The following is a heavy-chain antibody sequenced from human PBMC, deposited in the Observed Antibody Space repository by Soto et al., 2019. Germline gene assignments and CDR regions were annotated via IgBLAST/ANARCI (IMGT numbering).Heavy chain of an antibody. CDR1: GFTFSSYA. D-gene: IGHD3-16*02. V-gene: IGHV3-30-3*01. CDR3: ARDRGVWGSYRYTPGAHAFDI. Sequence: GGSLRLSCAASGFTFSSYAMHWVRQAPGKGLEWVAVISYDGSNKYYADSVKGRFTISRDNSKNTLYLQMNSLRAEDTAVYYCARDRGVWGSYRYTPGAHAFDIWGQGTMVTVSS. CDR2: ISYDGSNK. J-gene: IGHJ3*02.